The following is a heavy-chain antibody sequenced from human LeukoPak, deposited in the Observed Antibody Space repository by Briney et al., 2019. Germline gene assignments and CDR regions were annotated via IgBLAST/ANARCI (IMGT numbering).Heavy chain of an antibody. J-gene: IGHJ4*02. CDR3: ARGFLGIRGLFDY. D-gene: IGHD3-16*01. V-gene: IGHV4-59*01. Sequence: SETLSLTCTVSGASITSYWSWIRQPPGKGLEWIGYISYTGTTNFNPSLKSRVTISVDTSKNQFSLRLSSVTATDTAVYYCARGFLGIRGLFDYWGQGTLVTVSS. CDR1: GASITSY. CDR2: ISYTGTT.